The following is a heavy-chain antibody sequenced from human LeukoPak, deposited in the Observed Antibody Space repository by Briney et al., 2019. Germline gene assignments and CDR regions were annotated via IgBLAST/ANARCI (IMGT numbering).Heavy chain of an antibody. CDR3: ARALGVYYGSGSYAFDI. CDR1: GGSISSYY. D-gene: IGHD3-10*01. Sequence: SETLSLTCTVSGGSISSYYWSWIRQPPGQGLELIWYGYYSWSTNYNPSLKSRVNISVDTSKNQFSLKLSSVTAADTAVYYCARALGVYYGSGSYAFDIWGQGTMVTVSS. V-gene: IGHV4-59*13. CDR2: GYYSWST. J-gene: IGHJ3*02.